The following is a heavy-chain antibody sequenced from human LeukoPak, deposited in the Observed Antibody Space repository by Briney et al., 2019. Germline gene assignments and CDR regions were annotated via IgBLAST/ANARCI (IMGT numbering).Heavy chain of an antibody. CDR3: AILNIVVVVAATPFDY. CDR1: GFTFSSYA. CDR2: ISGSGGST. V-gene: IGHV3-23*01. J-gene: IGHJ4*02. D-gene: IGHD2-15*01. Sequence: RAGGSLRLSCAASGFTFSSYAMSWVRQAPGKRLEWVSAISGSGGSTYYADSVKGRFTISRDNSKNTLYLQMNSLRAEDTAVYYCAILNIVVVVAATPFDYWGQGTLVTVSS.